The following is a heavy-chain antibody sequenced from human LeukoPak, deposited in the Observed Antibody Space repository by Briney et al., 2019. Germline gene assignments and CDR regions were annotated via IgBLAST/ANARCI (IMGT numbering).Heavy chain of an antibody. CDR3: ARFTAMARGVYYFDY. D-gene: IGHD5-18*01. CDR2: IYYSGST. J-gene: IGHJ4*02. CDR1: GGSISSYY. Sequence: SETLSLTCTVSGGSISSYYWSWIRQPPGKGLEWIGYIYYSGSTNYNPSLKSRVTMSVDTSKNQFSLRLSSVTAADTAVYYCARFTAMARGVYYFDYWGQGTLVTVSS. V-gene: IGHV4-59*12.